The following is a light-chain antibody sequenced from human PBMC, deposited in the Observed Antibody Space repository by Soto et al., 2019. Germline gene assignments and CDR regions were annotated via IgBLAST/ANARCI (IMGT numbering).Light chain of an antibody. CDR2: LVS. V-gene: IGKV2-30*01. CDR3: MGGTPS. J-gene: IGKJ1*01. Sequence: VLTQSPLSLPVTFGQPASISCKSSQSLIYSHGKTYLNWYQQRPGQVTRRIIYLVSNRECGVTDIFSGSCRGSCTDFTLKISRVDAEDLGGYYCMGGTPSFGQGTEVE. CDR1: QSLIYSHGKTY.